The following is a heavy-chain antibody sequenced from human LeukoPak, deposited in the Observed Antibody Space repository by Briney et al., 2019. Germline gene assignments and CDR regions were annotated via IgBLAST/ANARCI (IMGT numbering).Heavy chain of an antibody. V-gene: IGHV3-23*01. CDR3: ATYRQVLLPFES. CDR1: GFTFSNYG. Sequence: GGSLRLSCAASGFTFSNYGMSWVRQAPGKGLEWVSSIFPSGGEIHYADSVRGRFTISRGNSKSTLSLQMNSLRAEDTAIYYCATYRQVLLPFESWGQGTLVTVSS. CDR2: IFPSGGEI. D-gene: IGHD2-8*02. J-gene: IGHJ4*02.